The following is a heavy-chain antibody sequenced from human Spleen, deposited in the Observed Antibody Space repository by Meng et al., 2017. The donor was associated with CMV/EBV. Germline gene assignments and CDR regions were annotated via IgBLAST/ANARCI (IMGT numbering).Heavy chain of an antibody. Sequence: SVQVSCKAYVGTFSSYAISWLRQAPGQGLEWMGGIIPGFGTAHYAQRLQGRVTITTDESTSTAYMELSSLRSEDTAVYFCATRDTVVPPAAYYGMDVWGQGTTVTVSS. V-gene: IGHV1-69*05. J-gene: IGHJ6*02. D-gene: IGHD2-2*01. CDR3: ATRDTVVPPAAYYGMDV. CDR1: VGTFSSYA. CDR2: IIPGFGTA.